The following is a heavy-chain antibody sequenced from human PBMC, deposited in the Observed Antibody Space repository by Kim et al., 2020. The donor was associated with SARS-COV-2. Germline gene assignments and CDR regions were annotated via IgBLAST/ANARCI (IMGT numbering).Heavy chain of an antibody. Sequence: SETLSLTCTVSGCSLSSISHYWGWIRKPPGPWLEWIASIHYSGSTYYNPSLQTRVTISVDTSKHQSSLKLSSLTAADTAVYYFARHGSSCWYPIGYWGQG. CDR1: GCSLSSISHY. V-gene: IGHV4-39*01. J-gene: IGHJ4*02. CDR2: IHYSGST. D-gene: IGHD6-19*01. CDR3: ARHGSSCWYPIGY.